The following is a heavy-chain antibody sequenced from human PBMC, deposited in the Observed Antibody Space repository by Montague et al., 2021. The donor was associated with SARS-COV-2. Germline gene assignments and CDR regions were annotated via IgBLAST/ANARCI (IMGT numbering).Heavy chain of an antibody. D-gene: IGHD6-13*01. J-gene: IGHJ3*02. CDR1: GFTFSSYE. V-gene: IGHV3-48*03. Sequence: SLRLSCAASGFTFSSYEVNWVRQAPGKGLEWVSYISSSGSTIYYADSVKGRFTISRDNAKNSLYLQMNSLRAEDTAVYYCARDKYSSSWYGAFDIWGQGTMVTVSS. CDR2: ISSSGSTI. CDR3: ARDKYSSSWYGAFDI.